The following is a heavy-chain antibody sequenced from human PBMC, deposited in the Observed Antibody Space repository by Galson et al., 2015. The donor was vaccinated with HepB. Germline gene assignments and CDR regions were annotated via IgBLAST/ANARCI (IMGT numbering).Heavy chain of an antibody. CDR1: GYTFTSYY. J-gene: IGHJ3*02. CDR2: INPNSGGT. Sequence: SVKVSCKASGYTFTSYYMHWVRQAPGQGLEWMGWINPNSGGTNYAQKFQGWVTMTRDTSISTAYMELSRLRSDDTAVYYCARDVRYCSSTSCYTGYAFDIWGQGTMVTVSS. D-gene: IGHD2-2*02. V-gene: IGHV1-2*04. CDR3: ARDVRYCSSTSCYTGYAFDI.